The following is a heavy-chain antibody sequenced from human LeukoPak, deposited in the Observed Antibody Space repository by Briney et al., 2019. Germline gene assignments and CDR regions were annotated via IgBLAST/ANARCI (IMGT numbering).Heavy chain of an antibody. CDR3: IRGGIRVSGIDAFDI. CDR1: GFTFRDYD. CDR2: IGIRDDT. J-gene: IGHJ3*02. D-gene: IGHD5/OR15-5a*01. V-gene: IGHV3-13*01. Sequence: AGGSLRCCCAASGFTFRDYDMHWVRQVPGRGLEWVSAIGIRDDTHYPDSVKGRFTISRENAKNSLYLQMNTLRDGDTAMYYCIRGGIRVSGIDAFDIWGQGTMVTVSS.